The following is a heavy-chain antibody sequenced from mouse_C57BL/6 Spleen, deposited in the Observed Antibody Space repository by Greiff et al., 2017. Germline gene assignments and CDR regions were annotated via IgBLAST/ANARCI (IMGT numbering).Heavy chain of an antibody. CDR2: ISSGGSYT. J-gene: IGHJ3*01. D-gene: IGHD3-2*02. V-gene: IGHV5-6*01. Sequence: EVQLVESGGDLVKPGGSLKLSCAASGFTFTSYGMSWVRQTPDQRLEWVATISSGGSYTYYPDSVKGRCTLSRDNAKNTLYLQMSSLKSEDTAMYYCARQAPSQAAFDYWGQGTLVTVSA. CDR1: GFTFTSYG. CDR3: ARQAPSQAAFDY.